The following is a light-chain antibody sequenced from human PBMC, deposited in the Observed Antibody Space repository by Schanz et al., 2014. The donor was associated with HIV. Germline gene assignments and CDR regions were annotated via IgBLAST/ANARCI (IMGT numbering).Light chain of an antibody. Sequence: EIVLTQSPVILSLSPGERATLSCRASQTVSKNLAWYQQKPGQAPRLLIYGASTRVTGIPARFSGSGSGTDFTLTISSLEPEDFAVYYCQQRSNWPMYTFGQGTKLEIK. CDR2: GAS. J-gene: IGKJ2*01. CDR3: QQRSNWPMYT. V-gene: IGKV3-11*01. CDR1: QTVSKN.